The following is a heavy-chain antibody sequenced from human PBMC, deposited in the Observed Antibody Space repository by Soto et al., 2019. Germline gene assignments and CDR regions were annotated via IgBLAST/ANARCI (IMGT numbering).Heavy chain of an antibody. CDR2: ISWNSGSI. D-gene: IGHD6-13*01. Sequence: DVQLVESGGGLVQPGRSLRLSCAASGFTFDDYAMHWVRQAPGKGLEWVSGISWNSGSIGYADSVKGRFTISRDNAKNSLYLQMNSLRAEDTALYYCAKDVRDGSSRYDAFDIWGQGTMVTVSS. CDR3: AKDVRDGSSRYDAFDI. V-gene: IGHV3-9*01. CDR1: GFTFDDYA. J-gene: IGHJ3*02.